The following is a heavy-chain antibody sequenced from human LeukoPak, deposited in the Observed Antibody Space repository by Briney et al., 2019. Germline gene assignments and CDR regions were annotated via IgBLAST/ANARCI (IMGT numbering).Heavy chain of an antibody. Sequence: PSETLSLTCAVSNGSISSYYWSWIRQPAGKGLEWIGHIYTSGSTNYNPSLKSRVTMSVDTPKNQFSLKLSSVTAADTAVYYCARLNPSGYYYFGFDYWGQGTLVTVSS. J-gene: IGHJ4*02. CDR3: ARLNPSGYYYFGFDY. CDR1: NGSISSYY. D-gene: IGHD3-22*01. V-gene: IGHV4-4*07. CDR2: IYTSGST.